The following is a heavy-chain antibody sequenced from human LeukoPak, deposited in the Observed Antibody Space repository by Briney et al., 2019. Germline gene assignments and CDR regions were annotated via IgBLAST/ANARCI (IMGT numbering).Heavy chain of an antibody. CDR2: IYHSGST. J-gene: IGHJ4*02. D-gene: IGHD5-24*01. Sequence: SETLSLTCAVSGGSISSSNWWSWVRPPPGKGLEWIGEIYHSGSTNYNPSLKSRVTISVDKSKNQFSLKLSSVTAADTAVYYCARNRDGYNSFDYWGQGTLVTVSS. CDR1: GGSISSSNW. V-gene: IGHV4-4*02. CDR3: ARNRDGYNSFDY.